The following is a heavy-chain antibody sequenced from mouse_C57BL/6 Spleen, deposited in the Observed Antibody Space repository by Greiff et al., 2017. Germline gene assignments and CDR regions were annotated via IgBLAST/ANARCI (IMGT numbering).Heavy chain of an antibody. D-gene: IGHD6-5*01. CDR1: GYAFSSSW. Sequence: QVQLKESGPELVKPWASVKISCKASGYAFSSSWMNLVKQRPGTGLGWIGRVYPGYGDTNCNGTFKGKATLTADKSSSTAYMQLSSLTSEDAAFYFCARSYHYYAMDYWGQGTSVTVSS. V-gene: IGHV1-82*01. CDR2: VYPGYGDT. CDR3: ARSYHYYAMDY. J-gene: IGHJ4*01.